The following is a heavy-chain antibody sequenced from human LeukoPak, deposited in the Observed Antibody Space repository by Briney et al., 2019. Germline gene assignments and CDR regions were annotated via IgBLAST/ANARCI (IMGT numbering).Heavy chain of an antibody. V-gene: IGHV3-23*01. CDR1: GFTFSSYA. CDR3: AKAWPAAGTFDS. Sequence: GGSLRLSCAASGFTFSSYAMTWVRQAPGKGVEWVSTILPGGGDTYYADSVKGRFTISRDTSKNTLYLQMNTLRVEDTAVYYCAKAWPAAGTFDSWGQGALVTVSS. J-gene: IGHJ4*02. D-gene: IGHD6-13*01. CDR2: ILPGGGDT.